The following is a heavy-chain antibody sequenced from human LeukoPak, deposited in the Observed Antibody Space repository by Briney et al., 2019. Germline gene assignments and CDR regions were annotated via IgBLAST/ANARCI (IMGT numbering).Heavy chain of an antibody. CDR2: IYYSGST. CDR3: ARHRGSRGDAFDI. V-gene: IGHV4-61*01. Sequence: SETLSLTCTVSGGSISGDSHNSENYYWSLIRQPPGKGLEWIGYIYYSGSTNYNPSLKSRVTISVDTSKNQFSLKLSSVTAADTAVYYCARHRGSRGDAFDIWGQGTMVTVSS. J-gene: IGHJ3*02. CDR1: GGSISGDSHNSENYY. D-gene: IGHD6-13*01.